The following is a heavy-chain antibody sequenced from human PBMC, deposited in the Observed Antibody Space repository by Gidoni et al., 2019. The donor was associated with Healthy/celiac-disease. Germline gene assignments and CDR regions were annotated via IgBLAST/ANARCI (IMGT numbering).Heavy chain of an antibody. CDR2: FDPEDGET. V-gene: IGHV1-24*01. CDR1: GYTLTELS. CDR3: ATFLHYDILTGYYREYYFDY. J-gene: IGHJ4*02. D-gene: IGHD3-9*01. Sequence: QVQLVQSGAEVKKPGASVKVSCKVSGYTLTELSMHWVRQAPGKGLEWMGGFDPEDGETIYAQKFQGRVTMTEDTSTDTAYMELSSLRSEDTAVYYCATFLHYDILTGYYREYYFDYWGQGTLVTVSS.